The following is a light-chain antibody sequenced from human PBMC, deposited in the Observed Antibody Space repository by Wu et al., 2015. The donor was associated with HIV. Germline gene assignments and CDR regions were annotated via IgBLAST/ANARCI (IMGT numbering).Light chain of an antibody. Sequence: ERVMTQSPATLSLSPGERATLFCRASQDVNSNVAWYQQKPGQAPRLLIYDASNRATGIPARFSGSGSGTDFTLTISSLEPEDFAVYYCQQRSNWPRTFGQGTKVEIK. CDR1: QDVNSN. J-gene: IGKJ1*01. V-gene: IGKV3-11*01. CDR2: DAS. CDR3: QQRSNWPRT.